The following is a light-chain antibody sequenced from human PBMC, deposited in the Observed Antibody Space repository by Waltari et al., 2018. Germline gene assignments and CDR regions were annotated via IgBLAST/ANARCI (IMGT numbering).Light chain of an antibody. J-gene: IGLJ1*01. CDR3: MLYMGTGAYV. V-gene: IGLV8-61*01. Sequence: QTVVTQEPSFSVSPGGTITLTCALRPGPVSTDYFPTWYQQTPGQAPRTLIYNTNSRSSGVPDRFSGSILGNKAALTITGAQADDEGDYYCMLYMGTGAYVFGTGTQVTVL. CDR1: PGPVSTDYF. CDR2: NTN.